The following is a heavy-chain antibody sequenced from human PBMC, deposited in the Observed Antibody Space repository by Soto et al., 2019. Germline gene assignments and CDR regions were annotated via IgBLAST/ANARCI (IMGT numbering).Heavy chain of an antibody. CDR1: GGSISSGDYY. J-gene: IGHJ6*02. CDR2: IYYSGST. D-gene: IGHD6-13*01. V-gene: IGHV4-30-4*01. CDR3: ARGTSSSSWYPDYYGMDV. Sequence: SETLSLTCTVSGGSISSGDYYWSWIRQPPGKGLEWIGYIYYSGSTYYNPSLKSRVTIPVDTSKNQFSLKLSSVTAADTAVYYCARGTSSSSWYPDYYGMDVWGQGTTVTVLL.